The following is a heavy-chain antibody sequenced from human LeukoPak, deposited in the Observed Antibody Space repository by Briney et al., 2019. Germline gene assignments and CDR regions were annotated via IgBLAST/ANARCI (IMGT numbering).Heavy chain of an antibody. J-gene: IGHJ4*02. CDR3: ERGGHYFFDN. V-gene: IGHV3-7*01. CDR2: IKEDGSEK. Sequence: PGGSLRLSCAASGFTFTIYWMSWVRQAPGKGLEWVANIKEDGSEKYYVDSVKGRFTISRDNAKNSLYLQMNSLRVEDTAVYYCERGGHYFFDNWGQGTLVTVSS. CDR1: GFTFTIYW.